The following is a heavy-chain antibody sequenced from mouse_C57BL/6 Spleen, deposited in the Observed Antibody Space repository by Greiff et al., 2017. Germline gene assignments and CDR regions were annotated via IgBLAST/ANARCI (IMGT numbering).Heavy chain of an antibody. CDR1: GFSFTSYG. CDR3: ARSDTTVVAPDY. V-gene: IGHV2-2*01. CDR2: IWSGGST. J-gene: IGHJ2*01. Sequence: QVQLKESGPGLVQPSQCLSITCTVSGFSFTSYGVHWVRQSPGKGLEWLGVIWSGGSTDYNAAFIARLSISKDNSKSQVFFKMNSLQADDTAKYYCARSDTTVVAPDYWGQGTTLTVSS. D-gene: IGHD1-1*01.